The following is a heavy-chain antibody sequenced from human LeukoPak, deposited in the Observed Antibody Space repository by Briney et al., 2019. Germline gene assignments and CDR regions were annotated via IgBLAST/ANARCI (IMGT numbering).Heavy chain of an antibody. V-gene: IGHV3-30-3*01. CDR3: ARGQRGYSYGAFDY. CDR1: GFTFSSYA. Sequence: SGGSLRLSCAASGFTFSSYAMHWVRQAPGKGLEWVAVISYDGSNKYYADSVKGRFTISRDNSKNTLYLQMNSLRAEDTAVYYCARGQRGYSYGAFDYWGQGTLVTVSS. CDR2: ISYDGSNK. J-gene: IGHJ4*02. D-gene: IGHD5-18*01.